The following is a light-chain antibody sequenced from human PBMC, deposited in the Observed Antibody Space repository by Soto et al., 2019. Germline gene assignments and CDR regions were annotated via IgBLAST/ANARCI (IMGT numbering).Light chain of an antibody. Sequence: SVLTQPPSASGSPGQSVTISCTGTSSDVGGYNYVSWYQQHPGKAPKLMIYEVSKRPSGVPDRFSGSKSGNTASLTVSGLQAEDEADYYCSSYAGSLYVFGTGTQLTVL. V-gene: IGLV2-8*01. CDR3: SSYAGSLYV. J-gene: IGLJ1*01. CDR1: SSDVGGYNY. CDR2: EVS.